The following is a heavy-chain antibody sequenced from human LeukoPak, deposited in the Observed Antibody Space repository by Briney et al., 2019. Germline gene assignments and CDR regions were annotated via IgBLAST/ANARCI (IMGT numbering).Heavy chain of an antibody. Sequence: GGSLRLSCAAPGFTFSSYAMHWVRQAPGKGLEWVAVISYDGSNKYYADSVKGRFTISRDNSKNTLYLQMNSLRAEDTAVYYCARDDLQLVRRLGGSTEYYYYYYMDVWGKGTTVTVSS. CDR2: ISYDGSNK. CDR3: ARDDLQLVRRLGGSTEYYYYYYMDV. CDR1: GFTFSSYA. J-gene: IGHJ6*03. D-gene: IGHD6-13*01. V-gene: IGHV3-30*04.